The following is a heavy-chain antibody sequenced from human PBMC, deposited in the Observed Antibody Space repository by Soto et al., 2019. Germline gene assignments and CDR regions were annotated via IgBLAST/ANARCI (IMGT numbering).Heavy chain of an antibody. V-gene: IGHV3-15*07. J-gene: IGHJ3*02. Sequence: GGSLRLSCAASGFTFSNAWMNWVRQAPGKGLEWVGRIKSKTDGGTTDYAAPVKGRFTISRDDSKNTLYLKMNSLKTEDTAVYYCPTDIGGFWGGDCYSFAFDIWGQGTMVTVSS. CDR2: IKSKTDGGTT. CDR3: PTDIGGFWGGDCYSFAFDI. D-gene: IGHD2-21*02. CDR1: GFTFSNAW.